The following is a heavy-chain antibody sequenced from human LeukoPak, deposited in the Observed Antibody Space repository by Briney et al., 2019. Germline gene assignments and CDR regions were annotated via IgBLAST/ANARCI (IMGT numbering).Heavy chain of an antibody. V-gene: IGHV3-9*01. CDR2: ISWNSGSI. D-gene: IGHD3-10*01. J-gene: IGHJ4*02. Sequence: GGSLRLSCAASGFTFDDYAMHCVRQAPGKGLEWVSGISWNSGSIGYADSVKGRFTISRDNSKNTLYLQMNSLRAEDTAVYYCARETSPHYYGSGSPDYWGQGTLVTVSS. CDR3: ARETSPHYYGSGSPDY. CDR1: GFTFDDYA.